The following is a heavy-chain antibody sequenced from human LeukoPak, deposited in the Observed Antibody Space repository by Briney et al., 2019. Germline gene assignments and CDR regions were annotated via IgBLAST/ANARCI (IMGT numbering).Heavy chain of an antibody. CDR2: IYYSGST. J-gene: IGHJ4*02. Sequence: SETLSLTCTVSGGSISSSGYYWVWARQPPGKGLEWIGSIYYSGSTYHNPSLKSRVTISVDTPKNQFSLKLSSVTAADTAVYYCASRIMGATSGGDFWGQGTLVTVSS. CDR3: ASRIMGATSGGDF. V-gene: IGHV4-39*01. D-gene: IGHD1-26*01. CDR1: GGSISSSGYY.